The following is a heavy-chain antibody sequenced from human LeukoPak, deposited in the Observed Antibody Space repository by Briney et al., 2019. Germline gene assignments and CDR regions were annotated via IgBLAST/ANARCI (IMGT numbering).Heavy chain of an antibody. Sequence: PSETLSLTCAVSGYSISSGYYWGWIRQPPGKGLEWIGSIYHSGSTYYNPSLKSRVTISVDTSKNQFSLKLSSVTAADTAVYCCARQGDIVVVPAAMVYFDYWGQGTLVTVSS. V-gene: IGHV4-38-2*01. CDR1: GYSISSGYY. CDR3: ARQGDIVVVPAAMVYFDY. J-gene: IGHJ4*02. D-gene: IGHD2-2*01. CDR2: IYHSGST.